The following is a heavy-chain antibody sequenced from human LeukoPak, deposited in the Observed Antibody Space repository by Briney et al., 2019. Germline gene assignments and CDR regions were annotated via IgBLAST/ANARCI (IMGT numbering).Heavy chain of an antibody. CDR1: GGSISSSSYY. Sequence: ASETLSLTCTVSGGSISSSSYYWGWIRQPPGQGLEWIGSIYYSGSTYYNPSLKSRVTISVDTSKNQFSLKLSSVTAADTAVYYCARPYAGTAMVGSWDYWGQGTLVTVSS. CDR2: IYYSGST. D-gene: IGHD5-18*01. CDR3: ARPYAGTAMVGSWDY. J-gene: IGHJ4*02. V-gene: IGHV4-39*01.